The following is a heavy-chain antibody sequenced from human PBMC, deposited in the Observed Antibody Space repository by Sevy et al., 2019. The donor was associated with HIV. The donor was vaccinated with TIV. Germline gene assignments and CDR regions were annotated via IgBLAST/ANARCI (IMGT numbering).Heavy chain of an antibody. CDR2: ISYDGSHK. CDR3: ARVPIQLGAFDI. CDR1: GFTFSTSA. Sequence: GGSLRLSCAASGFTFSTSAMHWVRQAPGKGLEWVAVISYDGSHKDYGNSVKGRFTLSRDNSKNTLYLQMNSLRAEDTAVYYCARVPIQLGAFDIWGQGTMVTVSS. D-gene: IGHD5-18*01. J-gene: IGHJ3*02. V-gene: IGHV3-30*04.